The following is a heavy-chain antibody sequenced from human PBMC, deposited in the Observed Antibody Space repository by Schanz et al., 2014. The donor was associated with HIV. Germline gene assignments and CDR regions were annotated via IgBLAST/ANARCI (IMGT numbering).Heavy chain of an antibody. V-gene: IGHV4-31*03. J-gene: IGHJ2*01. CDR2: TVYSGSS. D-gene: IGHD6-13*01. Sequence: QVQVQESGPGLVKPLQTLSLTCNVSGVSMSSGTYYWNWIRQRPGKSLEWIGYTVYSGSSYYNPSLKSRVTMSLGTAKEGFSLKLSSVTAADTAVYYCVRGIASTGGDYWHFDFWGRGTLVAVSS. CDR1: GVSMSSGTYY. CDR3: VRGIASTGGDYWHFDF.